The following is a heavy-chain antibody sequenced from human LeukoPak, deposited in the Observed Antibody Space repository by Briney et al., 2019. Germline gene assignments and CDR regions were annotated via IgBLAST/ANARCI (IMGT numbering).Heavy chain of an antibody. V-gene: IGHV3-30*02. CDR1: GFTFSGYG. D-gene: IGHD2/OR15-2a*01. CDR2: VRYDSSNK. J-gene: IGHJ4*02. Sequence: PGGSLRLSCAASGFTFSGYGMHWVRQAPGKGLEWVAFVRYDSSNKYYADSVKGRFTVSRDNSKNTLYLQMNSLRAEDTAVYYCARDWFHAIDYWGQGTLVTVSS. CDR3: ARDWFHAIDY.